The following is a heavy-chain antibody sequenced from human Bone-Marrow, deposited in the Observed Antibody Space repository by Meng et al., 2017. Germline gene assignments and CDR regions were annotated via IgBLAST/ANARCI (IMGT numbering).Heavy chain of an antibody. D-gene: IGHD3-22*01. CDR2: ISGSGGST. CDR1: GFTFSSYA. CDR3: ARRTYYYDSSGYYYEGSFYFDY. V-gene: IGHV3-23*01. Sequence: GESLKISCAASGFTFSSYAMSWVRQAPGKGLEWVSAISGSGGSTYYADSVKGRFTISRDNSKNTLYLQMNSLRAEDTAVYYCARRTYYYDSSGYYYEGSFYFDYWGQGTLVTVSS. J-gene: IGHJ4*02.